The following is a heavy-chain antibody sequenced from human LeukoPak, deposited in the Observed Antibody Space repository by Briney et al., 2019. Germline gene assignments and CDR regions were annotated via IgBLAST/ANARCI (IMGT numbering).Heavy chain of an antibody. D-gene: IGHD5-12*01. Sequence: PSETLSLTCTVSGGSISSSSYYWGWIRQPPGKGLEWSGSIYYSGSTYYNPSLKSRVTISVDTSKNQFSLKLSSVTAADTAVYYCARPTTVEMATLRPFEAFDIWGQGTMVTVSS. J-gene: IGHJ3*02. CDR3: ARPTTVEMATLRPFEAFDI. CDR2: IYYSGST. CDR1: GGSISSSSYY. V-gene: IGHV4-39*01.